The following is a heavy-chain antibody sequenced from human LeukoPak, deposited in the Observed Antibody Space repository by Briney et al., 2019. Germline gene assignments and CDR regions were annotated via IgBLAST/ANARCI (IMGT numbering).Heavy chain of an antibody. CDR3: ARDWDGDFTSY. Sequence: PGGSLRLSCAASGFTFSSYSMNWVRQVPGKGLEWVSSISSSSSYIYYADSVKGRFTISRDNAKNSLYLQMNSLRAEDTAVYYCARDWDGDFTSYWGQGTLVTVSS. CDR2: ISSSSSYI. CDR1: GFTFSSYS. V-gene: IGHV3-21*01. J-gene: IGHJ4*02. D-gene: IGHD4-17*01.